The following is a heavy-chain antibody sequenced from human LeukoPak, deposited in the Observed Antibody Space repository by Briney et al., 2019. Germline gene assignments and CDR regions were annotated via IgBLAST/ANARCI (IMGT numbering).Heavy chain of an antibody. CDR3: AKDDAWLRFGE. Sequence: GGSLRLSCAASGFTFSYHGMHWVRQPPGKGLEWVAFIRYRDSDRYYADSVKGRFTISRDNSKNTLYLEVISLTAEDTAVYYCAKDDAWLRFGEWSQGTLVTVSS. CDR2: IRYRDSDR. V-gene: IGHV3-30*02. J-gene: IGHJ4*02. D-gene: IGHD3-10*01. CDR1: GFTFSYHG.